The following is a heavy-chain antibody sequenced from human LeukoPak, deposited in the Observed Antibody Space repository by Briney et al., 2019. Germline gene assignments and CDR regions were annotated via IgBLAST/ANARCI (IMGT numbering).Heavy chain of an antibody. CDR3: ARPFGDSSGYGAFDI. CDR2: INPNSGGT. D-gene: IGHD3-22*01. Sequence: GASVKVSCKASGYTFTGYYMHWVRQAPGQGLEWMGWINPNSGGTNYAQKFQGWVTMTRDTSISTAYMELSRLRSGDTAVYYCARPFGDSSGYGAFDIWGQGTMVTVSS. V-gene: IGHV1-2*04. J-gene: IGHJ3*02. CDR1: GYTFTGYY.